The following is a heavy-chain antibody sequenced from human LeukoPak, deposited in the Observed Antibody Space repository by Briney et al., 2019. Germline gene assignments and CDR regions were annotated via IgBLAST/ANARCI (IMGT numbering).Heavy chain of an antibody. V-gene: IGHV3-30-3*01. CDR2: ISYDGSNK. CDR1: GFTFSSYA. CDR3: ARDLYSEGSGRSNWGY. Sequence: PGGSLRLSCAASGFTFSSYAMHWVRQAPGKGLEWVAVISYDGSNKYYADSVKGRFTISRDNSKNTLYLQMNSLRAEDTAVYYCARDLYSEGSGRSNWGYWGQGTLVTVSS. D-gene: IGHD3-10*01. J-gene: IGHJ4*02.